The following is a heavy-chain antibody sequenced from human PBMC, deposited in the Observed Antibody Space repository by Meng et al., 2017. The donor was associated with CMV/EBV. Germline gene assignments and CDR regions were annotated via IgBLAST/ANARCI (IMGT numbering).Heavy chain of an antibody. J-gene: IGHJ4*02. Sequence: GESLKISCAASGFTFSSYGMHWVRQAPGKGLEWVAFIRYDGSNKYYADSVKGRFTISRDNAKNTLYLQMNSLRAEDTAVYYCARGLYGPDYWGQGTLVTVSS. V-gene: IGHV3-30*02. CDR3: ARGLYGPDY. D-gene: IGHD4-17*01. CDR2: IRYDGSNK. CDR1: GFTFSSYG.